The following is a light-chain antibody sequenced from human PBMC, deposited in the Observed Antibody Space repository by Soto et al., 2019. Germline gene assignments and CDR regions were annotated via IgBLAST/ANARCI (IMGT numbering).Light chain of an antibody. Sequence: DIQLTQSPSFLSASVGDRVTITCRASQGISSYLAWYQQKPGKAPKLLIYAASTLQSGVPSRLSGSGSGTEFTLTISSLQPEDFATYYCQHYNSYSEAFGQGTKVDIK. V-gene: IGKV1-9*01. J-gene: IGKJ1*01. CDR2: AAS. CDR1: QGISSY. CDR3: QHYNSYSEA.